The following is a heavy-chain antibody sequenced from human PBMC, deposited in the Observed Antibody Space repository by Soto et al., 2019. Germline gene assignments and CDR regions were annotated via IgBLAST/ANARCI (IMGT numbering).Heavy chain of an antibody. J-gene: IGHJ4*02. CDR1: GGSTSDNTYY. V-gene: IGHV4-39*01. CDR2: IYFSGNT. CDR3: ATSENWGPIHY. D-gene: IGHD7-27*01. Sequence: QLHLQESGPGLVKPSETLSLTCTVSGGSTSDNTYYWGWIRQPPGKGLEWIGTIYFSGNTYYNRSLKSXXTXSXXTSKNQLSLKLSSVTAADTAVYDCATSENWGPIHYWGQGTLVTVSS.